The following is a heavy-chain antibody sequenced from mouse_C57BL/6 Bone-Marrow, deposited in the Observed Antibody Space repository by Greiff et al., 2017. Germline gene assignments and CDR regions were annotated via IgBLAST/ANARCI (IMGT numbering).Heavy chain of an antibody. CDR1: GFNIKDDY. Sequence: EVQLQQSGAELVRPGASVKLSCTASGFNIKDDYMHWVKQRPEQGLEWIGWIDPENGDTEYASKFQGKATITADTSSNTAYLQLSSLTSEDTAVYYCTTLYYGTTRLAMDYWGQGTSVTVSS. CDR3: TTLYYGTTRLAMDY. J-gene: IGHJ4*01. D-gene: IGHD2-1*01. CDR2: IDPENGDT. V-gene: IGHV14-4*01.